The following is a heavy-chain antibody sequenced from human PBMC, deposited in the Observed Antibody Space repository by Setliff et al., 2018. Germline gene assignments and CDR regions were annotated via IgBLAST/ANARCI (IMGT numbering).Heavy chain of an antibody. V-gene: IGHV4-38-2*02. CDR3: ARDHGRITMVRGVL. CDR1: GYSISSGYY. J-gene: IGHJ4*02. CDR2: IYHSGST. D-gene: IGHD3-10*01. Sequence: TLSLTCAVSGYSISSGYYWGWIRQPPEKGLEWIGSIYHSGSTYYNPSLKSRVTISVDTSKNQFSLKLSSVTAADTAVYYCARDHGRITMVRGVLWGQGTLVTVSS.